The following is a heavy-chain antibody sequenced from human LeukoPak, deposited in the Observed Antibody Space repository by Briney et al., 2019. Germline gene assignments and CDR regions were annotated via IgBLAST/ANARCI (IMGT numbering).Heavy chain of an antibody. J-gene: IGHJ4*02. Sequence: PGGSLRLSCAASGFAFSSCTIHWVRQAPGKGLEGVAVISYDGSNEYYADSVRGRFTISRDNSKSTLFLQMNSLRAEDTAIYYCATYRQVLLPFESWGQGTLVTVSS. V-gene: IGHV3-30*04. CDR1: GFAFSSCT. CDR2: ISYDGSNE. D-gene: IGHD5-18*01. CDR3: ATYRQVLLPFES.